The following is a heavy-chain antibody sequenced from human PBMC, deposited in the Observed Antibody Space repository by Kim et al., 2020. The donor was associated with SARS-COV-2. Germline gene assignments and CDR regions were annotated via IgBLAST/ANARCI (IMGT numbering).Heavy chain of an antibody. Sequence: ASVKVSCKASGYTFTSYGISWVRQAPGQGLEWMGWISAYNGNTNYAQKLQGRVTMTTDTSTSTAYMELRSLRSDDTAVYYCARGLAITMVRGVITTPPRYYYYYGMDVWGQGTTVTVSS. CDR2: ISAYNGNT. CDR1: GYTFTSYG. V-gene: IGHV1-18*04. CDR3: ARGLAITMVRGVITTPPRYYYYYGMDV. J-gene: IGHJ6*02. D-gene: IGHD3-10*01.